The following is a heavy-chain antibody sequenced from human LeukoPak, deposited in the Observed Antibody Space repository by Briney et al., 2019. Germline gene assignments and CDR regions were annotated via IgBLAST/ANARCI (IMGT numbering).Heavy chain of an antibody. CDR1: GASISHFY. Sequence: PSETLSLTCTVSGASISHFYWSWIRQTPEKGLEWMGHIHPTEGSTPYPPLRSRLTMSMDTSRNQLSLKLTSVTAADTAVYFCARLGSYHDFWGQGALVTVSS. V-gene: IGHV4-4*09. CDR2: IHPTEGS. CDR3: ARLGSYHDF. D-gene: IGHD1-26*01. J-gene: IGHJ4*02.